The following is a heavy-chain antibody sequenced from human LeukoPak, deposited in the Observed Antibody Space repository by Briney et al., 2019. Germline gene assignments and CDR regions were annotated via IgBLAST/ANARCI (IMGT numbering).Heavy chain of an antibody. CDR1: GGSISSGGYS. CDR3: ARGRYCSSTSCLGKDAFDI. V-gene: IGHV4-30-2*01. D-gene: IGHD2-2*01. J-gene: IGHJ3*02. CDR2: IYHSGST. Sequence: SETLSLTCAVSGGSISSGGYSWSWIRQPPGKGLEWIGYIYHSGSTYYNPSLKSRVTISVDRSKNQFSLKLSSVTVADTAVYYCARGRYCSSTSCLGKDAFDIWGQGTMVTVSS.